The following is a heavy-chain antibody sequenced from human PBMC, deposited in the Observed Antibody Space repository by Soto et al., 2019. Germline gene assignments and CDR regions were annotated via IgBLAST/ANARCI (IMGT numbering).Heavy chain of an antibody. D-gene: IGHD3-22*01. V-gene: IGHV1-69*01. CDR3: ARWSSSYYDSSGYYFPYYGMDV. J-gene: IGHJ6*02. CDR1: GGTFSSYA. Sequence: QVQLVQSGAEVQKPGSSVKVSCKASGGTFSSYAISWVRQAPGQGLEWMGGIIPIFGTANYAQKFQGRVTITADESTSTAYMELSSLRSEDTAVYYCARWSSSYYDSSGYYFPYYGMDVWGQGTTVTVSS. CDR2: IIPIFGTA.